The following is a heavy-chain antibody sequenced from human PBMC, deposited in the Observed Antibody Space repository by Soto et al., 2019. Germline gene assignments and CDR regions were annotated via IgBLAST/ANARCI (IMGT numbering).Heavy chain of an antibody. CDR3: AKSSEMASEY. Sequence: PGGSLRLSWAASGFTFSSYAMILVRQAPGKGLEWVSAISGSGGSTYYADSVKGRLTISRDNSKNTLYLQMNSLRVEDTVVYYCAKSSEMASEYWGQGTLVTVS. V-gene: IGHV3-23*01. CDR1: GFTFSSYA. CDR2: ISGSGGST. J-gene: IGHJ4*02.